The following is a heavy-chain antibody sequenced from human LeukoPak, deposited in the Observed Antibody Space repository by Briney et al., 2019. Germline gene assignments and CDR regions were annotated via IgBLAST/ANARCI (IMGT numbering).Heavy chain of an antibody. V-gene: IGHV1-8*02. CDR2: MNPNSGNT. D-gene: IGHD2-2*01. Sequence: ASVKVSCKASGYTFTGYYMHWVRQAPGQGLEWMGWMNPNSGNTGYAQKFQGRVTMTRNTSISTAYMELSSLRSEDTAVYYCARVDGIVVVPAAMNYWGQGTLVTVSS. J-gene: IGHJ4*02. CDR1: GYTFTGYY. CDR3: ARVDGIVVVPAAMNY.